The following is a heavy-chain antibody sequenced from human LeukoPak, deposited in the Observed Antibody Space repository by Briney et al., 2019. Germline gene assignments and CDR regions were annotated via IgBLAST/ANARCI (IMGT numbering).Heavy chain of an antibody. CDR1: GGSISSGSYY. J-gene: IGHJ3*02. Sequence: SQTLSLTCTVSGGSISSGSYYWSWSRPPAGGGLEWSGRIYTSVSTDYNPSLNSRVTISVDTTKTRFSLKLSCVPAPATAVYYCARVGYSYGPRGAFDIWGPGTPVTVSS. D-gene: IGHD5-18*01. V-gene: IGHV4-61*02. CDR2: IYTSVST. CDR3: ARVGYSYGPRGAFDI.